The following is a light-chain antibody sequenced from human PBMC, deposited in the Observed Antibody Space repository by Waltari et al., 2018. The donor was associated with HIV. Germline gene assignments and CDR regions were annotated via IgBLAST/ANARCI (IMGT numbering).Light chain of an antibody. CDR1: KPRHLY. CDR3: QAWDTDTTSVI. J-gene: IGLJ2*01. Sequence: SHEPTQPPSVSVSPGHRPSLTCPGDKPRHLYTSWYQQKSGQSPVLVMYQDTKRPSGIPERFSGSNSGNTATLTISGTQAMDEADYYCQAWDTDTTSVIFGGGTKLTVL. V-gene: IGLV3-1*01. CDR2: QDT.